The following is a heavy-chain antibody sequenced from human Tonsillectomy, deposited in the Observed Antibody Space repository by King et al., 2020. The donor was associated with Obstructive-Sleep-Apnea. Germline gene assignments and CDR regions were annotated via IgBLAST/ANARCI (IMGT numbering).Heavy chain of an antibody. CDR1: GFTFDDYA. D-gene: IGHD6-13*01. CDR3: AKPKNLASGTGAVDI. CDR2: ISWNSGSI. V-gene: IGHV3-9*01. J-gene: IGHJ3*02. Sequence: VQLVESGGGLVQPGRSLRLSCAASGFTFDDYAMHWVRQAPGKGLEWVSGISWNSGSIDYADSVKGRFTISRDNAKNALYLQMNSLRAEEPALYYCAKPKNLASGTGAVDIWGQGTMVTVSS.